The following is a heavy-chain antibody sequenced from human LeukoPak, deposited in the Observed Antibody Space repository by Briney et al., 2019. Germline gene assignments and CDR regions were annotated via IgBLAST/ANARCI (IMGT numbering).Heavy chain of an antibody. D-gene: IGHD3-22*01. CDR3: ARVQLVVIKDAFDI. CDR2: INPNSGGT. J-gene: IGHJ3*02. V-gene: IGHV1-2*02. Sequence: ASVKVSCKASGYAFTRYNFHLVRQAPGQGLEWMRWINPNSGGTNYAQKFQGRVTMTRDTSISTAYMELSRLRSDDTAVYYCARVQLVVIKDAFDIWGQGTMVTVSS. CDR1: GYAFTRYN.